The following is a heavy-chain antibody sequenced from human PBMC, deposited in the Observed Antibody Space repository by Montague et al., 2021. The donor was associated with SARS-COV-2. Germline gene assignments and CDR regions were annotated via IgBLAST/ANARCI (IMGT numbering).Heavy chain of an antibody. CDR2: ISGSGGST. D-gene: IGHD4-17*01. J-gene: IGHJ6*02. CDR1: GFTFSSYA. V-gene: IGHV3-23*01. Sequence: SLRLSCAASGFTFSSYALSWVRQAQGKGVEWVSAISGSGGSTYYEDSVKGRFTISRDNSKNTLYLQMNSLRAEDTAVYYCAKDFPGDDYGDYGGDYYYYGMDVWGQGTTVTVSS. CDR3: AKDFPGDDYGDYGGDYYYYGMDV.